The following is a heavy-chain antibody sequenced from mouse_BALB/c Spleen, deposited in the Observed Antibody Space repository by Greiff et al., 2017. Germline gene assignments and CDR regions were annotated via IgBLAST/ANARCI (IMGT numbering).Heavy chain of an antibody. D-gene: IGHD2-10*02. CDR3: ARRGYGNYVDAMDY. J-gene: IGHJ4*01. CDR1: GYTFTSYW. Sequence: VQLQQPGAELVKPGASVKLSCKASGYTFTSYWMHWVKQRPGQGLEWIGEINPSNGRTNYNEKFKSKATLTVDKSSSTAYMQLSSLTSEDSAVYYCARRGYGNYVDAMDYWGQGTSVTVSS. V-gene: IGHV1S81*02. CDR2: INPSNGRT.